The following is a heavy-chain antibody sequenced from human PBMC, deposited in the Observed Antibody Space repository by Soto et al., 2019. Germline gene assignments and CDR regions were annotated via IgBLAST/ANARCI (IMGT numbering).Heavy chain of an antibody. Sequence: SATLSLTGTVSGGAIRRGDDYWSWIRQPPGKGVEWVVYIYYSGSTYSNPSLQSRVIISVETSKNQFSMKLSSVPAADTAVYYCARKNPYYYDSSGSRNAAFDIWGQGTMVT. CDR1: GGAIRRGDDY. CDR2: IYYSGST. CDR3: ARKNPYYYDSSGSRNAAFDI. J-gene: IGHJ3*02. V-gene: IGHV4-30-4*01. D-gene: IGHD3-22*01.